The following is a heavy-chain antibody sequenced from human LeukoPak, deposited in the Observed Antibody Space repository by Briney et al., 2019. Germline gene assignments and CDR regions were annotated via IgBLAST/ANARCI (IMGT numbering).Heavy chain of an antibody. Sequence: GGSLRLSCIASGFSISTNDMNWVRQAPGKGLEWVSLIYTSGVTKYADSVQGRFTISRDTSTLYLQMNSLTAEDTAIYYCAKRSPPYWGQGTLVTVSS. CDR3: AKRSPPY. V-gene: IGHV3-66*04. CDR2: IYTSGVT. CDR1: GFSISTND. D-gene: IGHD3-10*01. J-gene: IGHJ4*02.